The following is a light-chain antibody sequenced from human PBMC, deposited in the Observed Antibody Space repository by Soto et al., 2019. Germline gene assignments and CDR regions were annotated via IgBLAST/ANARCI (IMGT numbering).Light chain of an antibody. Sequence: EIVLTQSPGTLSLSPGERATLSCRASQSVGASYLAWYQQKPGQAPRLLIYGASNRPPGIPDRFSGSGSGADFTLAISRLEPEDFAVYYCQQYGSSLYTFGQGTKLEIK. CDR2: GAS. CDR1: QSVGASY. CDR3: QQYGSSLYT. J-gene: IGKJ2*01. V-gene: IGKV3-20*01.